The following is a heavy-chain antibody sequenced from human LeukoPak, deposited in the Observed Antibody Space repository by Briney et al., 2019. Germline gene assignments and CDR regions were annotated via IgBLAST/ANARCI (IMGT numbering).Heavy chain of an antibody. CDR2: IKQDGSEK. J-gene: IGHJ5*02. CDR3: ARDLILGCSGGSCEFDP. D-gene: IGHD2-15*01. Sequence: GGSLRLSCAASGFTFSSYWMSWVRQAPGKGLECVANIKQDGSEKYYVDSVKGRFTVSRDNAKNSLYLQMNSLRAEDTAMYYCARDLILGCSGGSCEFDPWGQGTLVTVSS. CDR1: GFTFSSYW. V-gene: IGHV3-7*03.